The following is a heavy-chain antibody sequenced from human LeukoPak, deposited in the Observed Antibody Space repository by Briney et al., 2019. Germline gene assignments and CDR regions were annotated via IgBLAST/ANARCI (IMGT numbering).Heavy chain of an antibody. D-gene: IGHD1-14*01. CDR2: IGPTGSDR. J-gene: IGHJ4*02. V-gene: IGHV3-21*06. CDR3: ATETNGRHYDY. Sequence: GGSLRLXCTASGLTFSTSGFNWVRQAPGKGLEWVASIGPTGSDRYHADSIKGRFTISRDNANNFLYLQMNSLRAEDTAVYYCATETNGRHYDYWGQGTLLTVSS. CDR1: GLTFSTSG.